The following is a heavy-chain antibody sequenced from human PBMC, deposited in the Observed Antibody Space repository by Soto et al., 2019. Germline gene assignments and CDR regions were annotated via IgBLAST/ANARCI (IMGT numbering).Heavy chain of an antibody. CDR1: VGRFSSHA. CDR3: ARGDSPGVWFNEF. CDR2: IIPLFDTP. V-gene: IGHV1-69*13. J-gene: IGHJ4*02. Sequence: SVKVSYKDSVGRFSSHANSWVRHAPGQGLEWMGGIIPLFDTPYHAQKFQGRATLTANESTNTAYLEESRLRADHTASSYCARGDSPGVWFNEFWGQGSRVTVSS. D-gene: IGHD3-22*01.